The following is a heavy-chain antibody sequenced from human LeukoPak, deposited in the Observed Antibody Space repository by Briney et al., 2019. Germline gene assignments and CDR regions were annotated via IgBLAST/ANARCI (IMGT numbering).Heavy chain of an antibody. CDR2: IYPGDSDT. Sequence: GESLKISCKGSGYRFTAYWISWVRQIPGKGLDWMGIIYPGDSDTRYSPSFQGQVSISVDTATSTAYLQWNSLKASDTAMYYCARTYSTSWYNLDYWGQGTQVSVSS. CDR3: ARTYSTSWYNLDY. CDR1: GYRFTAYW. V-gene: IGHV5-51*01. J-gene: IGHJ4*02. D-gene: IGHD6-13*01.